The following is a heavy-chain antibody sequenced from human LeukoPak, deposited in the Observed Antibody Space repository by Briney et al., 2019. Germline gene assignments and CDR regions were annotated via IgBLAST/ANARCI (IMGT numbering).Heavy chain of an antibody. D-gene: IGHD3-9*01. Sequence: HAGGSLILSCAAFKFTFRTSAMSWVRQAPGKGLEWVSAISGSGANTYYVDSVKGRFTISRDNSKNTLYLEMSSLRSDDTAVYYCAKESQTYYDIMTGYPNYYFDYWGQGTLVTVSS. J-gene: IGHJ4*02. CDR2: ISGSGANT. CDR1: KFTFRTSA. CDR3: AKESQTYYDIMTGYPNYYFDY. V-gene: IGHV3-23*01.